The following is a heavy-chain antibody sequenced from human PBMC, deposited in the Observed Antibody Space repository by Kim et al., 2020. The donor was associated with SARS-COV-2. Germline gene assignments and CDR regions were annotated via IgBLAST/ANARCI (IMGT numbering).Heavy chain of an antibody. CDR2: IRASGGGT. Sequence: GGSLRLSCAASGLIFSRYAMGWLRQAPGKGLEWVSSIRASGGGTQYADSVKGRFTISRDNSKNTLYLEMNNLGADDTALYFCARDPNGDYMGTFDIWGRGTMVTVSS. CDR1: GLIFSRYA. J-gene: IGHJ3*02. V-gene: IGHV3-23*01. D-gene: IGHD4-17*01. CDR3: ARDPNGDYMGTFDI.